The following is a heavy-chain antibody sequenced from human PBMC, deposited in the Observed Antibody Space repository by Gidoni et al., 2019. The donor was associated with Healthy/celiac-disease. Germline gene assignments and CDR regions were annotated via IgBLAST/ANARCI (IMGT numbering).Heavy chain of an antibody. CDR1: GGSIRSSNW. CDR3: ASLEVVAAAPYYYYGMDV. Sequence: QVQLQESGPGLVKPSGPLSLTCAVSGGSIRSSNWWSWVRQPPGKGLEWIGEIYHSGSTNYNPSLKSRVTISVDKSKNQFSLKLSSVTAADTAVYYCASLEVVAAAPYYYYGMDVWGQGTTVTVSS. J-gene: IGHJ6*02. CDR2: IYHSGST. D-gene: IGHD2-15*01. V-gene: IGHV4-4*02.